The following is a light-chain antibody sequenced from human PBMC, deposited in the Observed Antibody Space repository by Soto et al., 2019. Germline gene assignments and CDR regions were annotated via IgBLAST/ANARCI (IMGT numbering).Light chain of an antibody. CDR2: GAS. CDR3: QQYNNWPPVT. Sequence: EIVMTQSPATLSVSPGERATLSCRASQSVTNNLAWYQQKLGQAPRLLIYGASTRATGIPARFSGSGSGTEFTLTISSLKSEDFSVYYCQQYNNWPPVTFGQGTKVEIK. CDR1: QSVTNN. J-gene: IGKJ1*01. V-gene: IGKV3D-15*01.